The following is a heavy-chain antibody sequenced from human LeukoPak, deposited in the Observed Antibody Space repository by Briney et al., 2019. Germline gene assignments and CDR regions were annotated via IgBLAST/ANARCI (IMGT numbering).Heavy chain of an antibody. D-gene: IGHD6-19*01. CDR1: GFTFSNAW. J-gene: IGHJ3*02. V-gene: IGHV3-15*07. Sequence: GGSLRLSCAASGFTFSNAWMNWVRQAPGKGLEWVGRIKSTVDGGTTDLVAPVKGRFTVSRDDSKKMLYLQMNSLKTEDTAVYYCTTGGNVIVADTHAFDIWGQGTMVTVSS. CDR3: TTGGNVIVADTHAFDI. CDR2: IKSTVDGGTT.